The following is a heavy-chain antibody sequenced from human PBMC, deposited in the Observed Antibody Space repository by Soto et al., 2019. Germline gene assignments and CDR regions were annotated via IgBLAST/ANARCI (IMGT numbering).Heavy chain of an antibody. V-gene: IGHV3-74*01. CDR2: INSDGSST. D-gene: IGHD4-17*01. J-gene: IGHJ4*02. CDR3: ARAGGTTVTGLWHFDS. Sequence: GGSLRFSCAASGFTFSSYWMHWVRQAPGKGLVWVSRINSDGSSTSYADSVKGRFIISRDNSKNTLHLEVNSLRAEDTAVYYCARAGGTTVTGLWHFDSWGQGTLVTVSS. CDR1: GFTFSSYW.